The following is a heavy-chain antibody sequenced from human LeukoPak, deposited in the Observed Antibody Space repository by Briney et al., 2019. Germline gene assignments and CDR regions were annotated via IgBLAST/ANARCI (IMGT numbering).Heavy chain of an antibody. CDR1: GYTFTSYY. CDR2: NNPNSGGT. D-gene: IGHD2-2*01. CDR3: ARADCSSTSCLNAFDI. J-gene: IGHJ3*02. V-gene: IGHV1-2*06. Sequence: ASVKVSCKASGYTFTSYYMHWVRRAPGQGLEWVGRNNPNSGGTNYAQKFQGRVTMTRDTSISTAYMELSRLRSDDTAVYYCARADCSSTSCLNAFDIWGQGTMVTVSS.